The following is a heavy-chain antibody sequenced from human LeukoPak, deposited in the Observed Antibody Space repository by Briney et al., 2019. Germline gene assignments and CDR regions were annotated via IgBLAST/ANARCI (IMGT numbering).Heavy chain of an antibody. J-gene: IGHJ4*02. D-gene: IGHD3-10*01. CDR2: ISAYNGNT. V-gene: IGHV1-18*01. CDR3: ARFSDYYGSGAYFY. CDR1: GYTFTSYG. Sequence: GASVKVSCKASGYTFTSYGISWVRQAPGQGLEWMGWISAYNGNTNCAQKFRGRVTMTTDTSTSTAHMELRSLRSDDTAVYYCARFSDYYGSGAYFYWGQGTLVTVSS.